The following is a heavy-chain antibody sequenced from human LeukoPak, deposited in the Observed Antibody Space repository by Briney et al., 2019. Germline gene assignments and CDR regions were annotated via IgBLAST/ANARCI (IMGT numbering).Heavy chain of an antibody. CDR3: ARGDPHADL. V-gene: IGHV3-48*03. J-gene: IGHJ5*02. Sequence: GGSLRLSCAASGFTFSSYAMSWVRQAPGKGLEWIADITISGHTKNYADSVKGRFTISRDSARTSLYLQMNSLRVEDTGVYFCARGDPHADLWGQGTLVTVSS. CDR2: ITISGHTK. CDR1: GFTFSSYA.